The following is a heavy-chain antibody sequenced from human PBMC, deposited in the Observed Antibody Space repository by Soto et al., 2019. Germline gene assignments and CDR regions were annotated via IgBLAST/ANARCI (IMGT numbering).Heavy chain of an antibody. CDR2: VSNAGSNE. Sequence: GGSLILSCAGSGFAFSSYGMYWISQAPGKGLEWVAVVSNAGSNEFYADSVKGRFTISRDNSKNTLYLQMQSMRAEDTAVYYSAKDESTEESGRGNYYYYNMDVWGQGTTVTVSS. CDR1: GFAFSSYG. CDR3: AKDESTEESGRGNYYYYNMDV. D-gene: IGHD2-15*01. J-gene: IGHJ6*01. V-gene: IGHV3-30*18.